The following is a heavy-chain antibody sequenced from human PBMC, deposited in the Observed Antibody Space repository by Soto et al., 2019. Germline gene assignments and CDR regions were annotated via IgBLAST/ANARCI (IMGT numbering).Heavy chain of an antibody. J-gene: IGHJ5*02. Sequence: QVQLVQSGGEVKKPGASVKVSCKASGYTFTNYGISWVRQAPGQGLEWMGWINVYNGNTKYAQKVQGRVTMTTDTSTRTAYMELRSLRSDATAVYYCARGVGAGSYYNQYNWFDPWGQGTLVTVSS. CDR3: ARGVGAGSYYNQYNWFDP. CDR1: GYTFTNYG. V-gene: IGHV1-18*01. CDR2: INVYNGNT. D-gene: IGHD3-10*01.